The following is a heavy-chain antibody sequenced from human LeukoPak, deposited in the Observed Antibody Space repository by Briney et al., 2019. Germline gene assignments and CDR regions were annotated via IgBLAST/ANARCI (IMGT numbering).Heavy chain of an antibody. CDR2: IYYSGST. CDR1: GGSISSYY. CDR3: ARQENYYDSSGVDI. V-gene: IGHV4-59*08. D-gene: IGHD3-22*01. J-gene: IGHJ3*02. Sequence: PSETLSLTCTVSGGSISSYYWSWIRQPPGKGLEWIGYIYYSGSTNYNPSLKSRVTISVDTSKNQFSLKLSSVTAADTAVYYCARQENYYDSSGVDIWGQGTMVTVSS.